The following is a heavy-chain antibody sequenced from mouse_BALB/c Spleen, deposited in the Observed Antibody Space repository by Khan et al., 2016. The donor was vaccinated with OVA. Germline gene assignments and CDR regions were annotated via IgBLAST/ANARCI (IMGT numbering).Heavy chain of an antibody. V-gene: IGHV1-4*01. CDR3: ARRTTGYAMDY. Sequence: VQLQESGAELARPGASVKMSCEASGYTFTSNTMHWVKQRPGQGLEWIGYINPRSGYTNYNQKFKDKATLTADKSSSTAYMQLSSLTSEDSAVYYCARRTTGYAMDYWGQGTSGIVSS. D-gene: IGHD2-14*01. CDR2: INPRSGYT. J-gene: IGHJ4*01. CDR1: GYTFTSNT.